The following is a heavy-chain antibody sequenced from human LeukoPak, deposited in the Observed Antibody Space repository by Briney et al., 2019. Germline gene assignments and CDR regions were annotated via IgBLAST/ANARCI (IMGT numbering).Heavy chain of an antibody. CDR2: IYSDGNT. Sequence: GGSLRLSCAASGFTVNGNYMSWVRQAPGMGLEWVSTIYSDGNTYYPDSVKGRFTISRDGSKNTLYLQLNSLRTEDTAIYYCVREREGSNSEHWGQGTLVTVSS. CDR3: VREREGSNSEH. V-gene: IGHV3-53*01. J-gene: IGHJ1*01. D-gene: IGHD1-26*01. CDR1: GFTVNGNY.